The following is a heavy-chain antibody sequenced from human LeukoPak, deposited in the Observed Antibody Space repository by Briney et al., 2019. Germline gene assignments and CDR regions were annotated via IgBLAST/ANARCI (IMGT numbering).Heavy chain of an antibody. CDR1: GDSVTSGGFY. CDR2: VYYTGST. V-gene: IGHV4-39*02. Sequence: SEILSLTCTVSGDSVTSGGFYWAWLRQPPGKGLEWIATVYYTGSTYYNPSLKSRVTISIDTSKNHFSLKLRSVVAPDTAVYYCARHSGSGSLSRPFDPWGQGTLVTVSS. J-gene: IGHJ5*02. D-gene: IGHD3-10*01. CDR3: ARHSGSGSLSRPFDP.